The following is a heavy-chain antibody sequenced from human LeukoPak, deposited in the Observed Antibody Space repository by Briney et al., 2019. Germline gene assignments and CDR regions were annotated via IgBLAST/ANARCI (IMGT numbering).Heavy chain of an antibody. V-gene: IGHV4-4*07. CDR1: GGSISSDY. Sequence: SETLSLTCTVSGGSISSDYWSWIRQPAGKGLEWIGRIYTTGSTNYSPSLKSRVTMSVDTSKNQFSLKLSSVTAADTAVYYCASLRTPVMSTVSWGQGTLVTVSS. CDR2: IYTTGST. D-gene: IGHD4-17*01. CDR3: ASLRTPVMSTVS. J-gene: IGHJ4*02.